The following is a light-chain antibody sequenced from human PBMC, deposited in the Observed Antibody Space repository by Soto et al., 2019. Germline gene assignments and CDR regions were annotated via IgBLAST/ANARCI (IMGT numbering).Light chain of an antibody. CDR1: SSNIGTNT. Sequence: QLVLTQPPSASGTPGQRVTISCSGSSSNIGTNTVNWYQQLPGTAPKLLIYKNNQRPSGVPDRFSGSKSGASASLAISGLQSEDEADYYCAAWDDSLNRYVFGTGTKVTVL. V-gene: IGLV1-44*01. CDR3: AAWDDSLNRYV. J-gene: IGLJ1*01. CDR2: KNN.